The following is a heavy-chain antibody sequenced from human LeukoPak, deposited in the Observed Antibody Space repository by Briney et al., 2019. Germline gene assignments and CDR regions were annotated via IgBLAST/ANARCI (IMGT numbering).Heavy chain of an antibody. Sequence: GGSLRLSCAASGFTFSSYAMSWVRQAPGKGLEWVSAIRGSGGSTYYADSVKGRFTISRDNSKNTLYLQMNSLRAEDTAVYYCAKALPSMVRGVIDAFDIWGQGTMVTVSS. CDR1: GFTFSSYA. CDR2: IRGSGGST. D-gene: IGHD3-10*01. CDR3: AKALPSMVRGVIDAFDI. J-gene: IGHJ3*02. V-gene: IGHV3-23*01.